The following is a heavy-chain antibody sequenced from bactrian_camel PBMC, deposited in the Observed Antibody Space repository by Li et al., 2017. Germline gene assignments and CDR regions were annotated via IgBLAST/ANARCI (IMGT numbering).Heavy chain of an antibody. CDR2: IESDGST. Sequence: VQVGGSLRLSCVASGDTIGRYCMGWFRQIPDKEREAVAGIESDGSTSYADSVKGRFTISRDNAKSALYLQLNSLKTEDTAMYYCGPRAGIALDLEYTYWGMGTQVTVS. D-gene: IGHD4*01. J-gene: IGHJ4*01. CDR1: GDTIGRYC. CDR3: GPRAGIALDLEYTY. V-gene: IGHV3S55*01.